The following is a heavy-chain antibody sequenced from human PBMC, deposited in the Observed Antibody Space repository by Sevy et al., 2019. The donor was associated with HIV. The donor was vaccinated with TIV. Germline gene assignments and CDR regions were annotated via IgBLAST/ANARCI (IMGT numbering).Heavy chain of an antibody. CDR3: AKAGYYDSSGYYYFHFDY. CDR1: GFTFSSYA. CDR2: ISGSGGST. V-gene: IGHV3-23*01. J-gene: IGHJ4*02. Sequence: GGSLRLSCAASGFTFSSYAMSWVRQAPGKGLEWVSAISGSGGSTYYADSMKGRFTISRDNSKNTLYLQMNSLRAEDTAVYYCAKAGYYDSSGYYYFHFDYWGQGTLVTVSS. D-gene: IGHD3-22*01.